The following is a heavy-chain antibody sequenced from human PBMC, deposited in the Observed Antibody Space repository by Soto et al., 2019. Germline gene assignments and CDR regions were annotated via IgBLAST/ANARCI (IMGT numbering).Heavy chain of an antibody. CDR2: IVVGSGNT. CDR1: GFTFTISA. V-gene: IGHV1-58*01. J-gene: IGHJ4*02. Sequence: SVKVSCKASGFTFTISAVQCVRQSGLQRLEWIGWIVVGSGNTNYAQKFQERVTITRDMSTSTAYMELSSLRSEDTAVYYCAAETYYDFWSGYPNFDYWGQGTLVTVSS. D-gene: IGHD3-3*01. CDR3: AAETYYDFWSGYPNFDY.